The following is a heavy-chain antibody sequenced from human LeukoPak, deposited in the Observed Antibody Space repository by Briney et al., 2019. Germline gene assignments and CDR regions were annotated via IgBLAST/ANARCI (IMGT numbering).Heavy chain of an antibody. V-gene: IGHV3-30*02. CDR1: GFNFRYYG. CDR3: AKDASTVTLHADY. J-gene: IGHJ4*02. CDR2: IWYDGSNK. D-gene: IGHD4-17*01. Sequence: GGSLRLSFAASGFNFRYYGRHWVRQAPGKGLEWVAVIWYDGSNKYYADSVKGRFTISRDNSKNTLCLQMNSLRVDDTAVYYCAKDASTVTLHADYWGQGTLVTVSS.